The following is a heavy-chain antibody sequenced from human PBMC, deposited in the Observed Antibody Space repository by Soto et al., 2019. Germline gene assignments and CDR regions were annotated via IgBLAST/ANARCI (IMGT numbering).Heavy chain of an antibody. CDR2: MSHSGGT. Sequence: QVQLQQWGAGLLKPSETLSLTCAVYGGFVTSGSYYWSWIRQPPGKGLEWIGEMSHSGGTHFNPSLKSRVTVAVDTSKNQFTQKMSSVTAADTALYYCARVERGTETNVVDAFDIWGPGTIVTVSS. D-gene: IGHD1-1*01. J-gene: IGHJ3*02. V-gene: IGHV4-34*01. CDR1: GGFVTSGSYY. CDR3: ARVERGTETNVVDAFDI.